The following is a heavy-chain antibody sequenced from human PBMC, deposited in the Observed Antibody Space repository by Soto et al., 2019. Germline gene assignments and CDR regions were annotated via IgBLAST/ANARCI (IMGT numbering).Heavy chain of an antibody. CDR3: ARQRQTSSIYYYYYMDV. J-gene: IGHJ6*03. Sequence: SETLSLTCTVSGGSISSSSYYWGWIRQPPGKGLEWIGSIYYSGSTYYNPSLKSRVTISVDTSKNQFSLKLCSVTAADTAVYYCARQRQTSSIYYYYYMDVWGKGTTVTVSS. CDR1: GGSISSSSYY. D-gene: IGHD2-2*01. CDR2: IYYSGST. V-gene: IGHV4-39*01.